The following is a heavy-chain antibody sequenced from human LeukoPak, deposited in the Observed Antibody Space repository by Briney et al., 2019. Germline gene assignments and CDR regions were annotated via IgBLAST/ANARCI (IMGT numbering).Heavy chain of an antibody. J-gene: IGHJ6*02. Sequence: GGSLRLSCAASGFTFSSYSMNWVRQAPGKGLEWVSSISSSSSYIYYADSVKGRFTISRDNDKNSLYLQMNSLRAEGTAVYYCARGGVPAAMRPFQARYYGMDVWGQGTTVTVSS. CDR2: ISSSSSYI. CDR3: ARGGVPAAMRPFQARYYGMDV. CDR1: GFTFSSYS. V-gene: IGHV3-21*01. D-gene: IGHD2-2*01.